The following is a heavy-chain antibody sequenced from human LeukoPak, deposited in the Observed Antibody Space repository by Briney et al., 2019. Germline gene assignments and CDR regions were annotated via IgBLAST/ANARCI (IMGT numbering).Heavy chain of an antibody. Sequence: PQTLSLTCAVSGGSISSGGYSWSWIRQPPGKGLEWIGYIYHSGSTYYNPSLKSRVTISVDRSKNQFSLKLSSVTAADTAVYYCASAIVVVPAAIVGWFDPWGQGTLVTVSS. CDR2: IYHSGST. D-gene: IGHD2-2*01. CDR1: GGSISSGGYS. V-gene: IGHV4-30-2*01. J-gene: IGHJ5*02. CDR3: ASAIVVVPAAIVGWFDP.